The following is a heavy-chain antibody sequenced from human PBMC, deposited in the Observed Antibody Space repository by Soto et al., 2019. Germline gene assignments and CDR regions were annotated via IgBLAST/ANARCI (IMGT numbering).Heavy chain of an antibody. CDR1: GYTFTGYY. V-gene: IGHV1-2*04. J-gene: IGHJ6*02. CDR2: INPNSGGT. Sequence: ASVKVSCKASGYTFTGYYMHWVRQAPGQGLEWMGWINPNSGGTNYAQKFQGWVTMTRDTSISTAYVELSRLRSDDTAVYYCARDFVAAGYYYYGMDVWGQGTTVTVSS. D-gene: IGHD6-13*01. CDR3: ARDFVAAGYYYYGMDV.